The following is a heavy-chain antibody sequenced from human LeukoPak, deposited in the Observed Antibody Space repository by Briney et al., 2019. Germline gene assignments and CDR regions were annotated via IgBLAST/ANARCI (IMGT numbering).Heavy chain of an antibody. CDR3: VRQSDDILTGYWPDY. Sequence: SETLSLTCAVYGGSFSGYYWNWIRQPPGKGLEWIGEIEHSGSTKYNPSLKSRVTISADTSKNQFSLKLSSVTAADTAVYYCVRQSDDILTGYWPDYWGQGTLVTVSS. CDR1: GGSFSGYY. CDR2: IEHSGST. V-gene: IGHV4-34*01. D-gene: IGHD3-9*01. J-gene: IGHJ4*02.